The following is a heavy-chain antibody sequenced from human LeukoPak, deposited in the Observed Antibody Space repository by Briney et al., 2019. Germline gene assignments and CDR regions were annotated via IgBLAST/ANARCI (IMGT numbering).Heavy chain of an antibody. CDR2: IYYSGST. CDR3: AREARSGIAADY. D-gene: IGHD6-13*01. CDR1: GGSISGYY. Sequence: TSETLSLTCTVSGGSISGYYWSWIRQPPGKGLEWIGYIYYSGSTNYNPSLKSRVTISVDTSKNQFPLKLSSVTAADTAVYYCAREARSGIAADYWGQGTLVTVSS. V-gene: IGHV4-59*01. J-gene: IGHJ4*02.